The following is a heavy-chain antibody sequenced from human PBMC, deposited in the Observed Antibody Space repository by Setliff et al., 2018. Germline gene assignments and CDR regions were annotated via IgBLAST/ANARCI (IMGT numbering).Heavy chain of an antibody. CDR2: IYTSGST. J-gene: IGHJ6*03. D-gene: IGHD6-19*01. CDR3: ARAISGWYSAFYYYMDV. Sequence: SETLSLTCSVSGGSISSGSDYWTWIRQPAGKGLEWIGHIYTSGSTNYNPSLKSRVTISVDTSKNQFSLKLSSVTAADTAVYYCARAISGWYSAFYYYMDVWGKGTTVTV. CDR1: GGSISSGSDY. V-gene: IGHV4-61*09.